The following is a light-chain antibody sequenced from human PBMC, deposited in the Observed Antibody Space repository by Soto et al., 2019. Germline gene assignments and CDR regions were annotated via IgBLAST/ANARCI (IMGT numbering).Light chain of an antibody. Sequence: EIVLTQSPATLSLSPGERATLSCRASETIRNLLAWYQQRPGQAPRLLIYDAFSRAPGIPARFSGGGSGTDFTVTISSLEPEDFGVYYCQQRHNWPITFGQGTRLEIK. CDR1: ETIRNL. V-gene: IGKV3-11*01. J-gene: IGKJ5*01. CDR2: DAF. CDR3: QQRHNWPIT.